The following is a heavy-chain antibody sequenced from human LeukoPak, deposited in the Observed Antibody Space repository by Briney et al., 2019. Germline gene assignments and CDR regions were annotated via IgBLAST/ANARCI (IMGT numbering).Heavy chain of an antibody. CDR1: GFTFSSYS. CDR2: ISSSSSYI. CDR3: ARSQFPGIAAAGTDY. D-gene: IGHD6-13*01. J-gene: IGHJ4*02. Sequence: GGSLRLSCPASGFTFSSYSMNWVRQAPGKGLEWVSSISSSSSYIYYADSVKGRFTISRDNAKNSLYLQMNSLRAEDTAVYYCARSQFPGIAAAGTDYWGQGTLVTVSS. V-gene: IGHV3-21*01.